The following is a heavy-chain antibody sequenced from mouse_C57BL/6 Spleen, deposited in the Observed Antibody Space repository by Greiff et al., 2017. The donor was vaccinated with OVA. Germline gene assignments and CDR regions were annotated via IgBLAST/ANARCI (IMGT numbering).Heavy chain of an antibody. CDR3: TRRWLLYHYAMDY. J-gene: IGHJ4*01. V-gene: IGHV6-6*01. CDR2: IRNKANNHAT. CDR1: GFTFSDAW. D-gene: IGHD2-3*01. Sequence: EVQLQESGGGLVQPGGSMKLSCAASGFTFSDAWMDWVRQSPEKGLEWVAEIRNKANNHATYYAESVKGRFTISRDDSKSSVYLQMNSLRAEDTGIYYCTRRWLLYHYAMDYWGQGTSVTVSS.